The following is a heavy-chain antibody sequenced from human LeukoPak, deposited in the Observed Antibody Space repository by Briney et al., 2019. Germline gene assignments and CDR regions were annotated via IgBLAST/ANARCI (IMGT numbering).Heavy chain of an antibody. CDR1: GGSISTYY. V-gene: IGHV4-59*08. J-gene: IGHJ4*02. CDR2: IYYSGTT. CDR3: ARRHSGSWYFDY. D-gene: IGHD6-13*01. Sequence: TSETLSLTCTVSGGSISTYYWSWIRQPPGKGLEWIGYIYYSGTTNYNPSLKSRVAISVDTSKNQFSLKLSSVTAADTAVYYCARRHSGSWYFDYWGQGTLVTVSS.